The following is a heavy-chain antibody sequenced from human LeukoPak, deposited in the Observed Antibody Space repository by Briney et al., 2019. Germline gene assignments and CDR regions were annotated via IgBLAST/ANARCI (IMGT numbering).Heavy chain of an antibody. CDR2: ISNRGGST. CDR1: GFSFISYA. V-gene: IGHV3-23*01. J-gene: IGHJ4*02. Sequence: GGSLRLSCAASGFSFISYAMNWVRQAPGKGLEWVSGISNRGGSTYYADSVKGRFTISRDNSKNTLYLQMNSLRAEDTAVYYCAKETSSSFDYWGQGTLVTVSS. CDR3: AKETSSSFDY. D-gene: IGHD6-6*01.